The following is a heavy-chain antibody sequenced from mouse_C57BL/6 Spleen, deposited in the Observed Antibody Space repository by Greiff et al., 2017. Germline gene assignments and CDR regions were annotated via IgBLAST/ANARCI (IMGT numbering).Heavy chain of an antibody. CDR3: ARSDGYYWAY. CDR1: GYTFTSYW. J-gene: IGHJ3*01. Sequence: QVQLQQPGAELVMPGASVKLSCTASGYTFTSYWMHWVKQRPGQGLEWIGEIDPSDSYTNYNQKFKGKTTLTVDKSSSTAYMQRSSLTSEDTAVYYCARSDGYYWAYWGQGTLVTVSA. V-gene: IGHV1-69*01. CDR2: IDPSDSYT. D-gene: IGHD2-3*01.